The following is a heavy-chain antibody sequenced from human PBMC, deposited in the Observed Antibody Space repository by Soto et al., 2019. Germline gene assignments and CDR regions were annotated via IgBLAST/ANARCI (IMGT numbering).Heavy chain of an antibody. Sequence: KPSETLSLTCTVSGGSISPFYWSWDRQPPGKGLEWIGYLYYSGNTNYNPSLKSRVTISVDASKNQVSLRLTSVTAADTAVYYCARVGGVAARTFDYWGQGTVVTVSS. V-gene: IGHV4-59*01. D-gene: IGHD2-15*01. CDR2: LYYSGNT. CDR1: GGSISPFY. J-gene: IGHJ4*02. CDR3: ARVGGVAARTFDY.